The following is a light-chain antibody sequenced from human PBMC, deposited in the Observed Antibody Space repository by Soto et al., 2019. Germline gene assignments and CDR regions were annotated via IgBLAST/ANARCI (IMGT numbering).Light chain of an antibody. V-gene: IGKV3-15*01. CDR2: GAS. J-gene: IGKJ4*01. Sequence: EIVMTQSLATLSVSPGERATLSCRASQSVSSNLAWYQQKPGQAPRLLIYGASTRATGIPARFSGSGSGTEFTLTLRSLQSEDFATYYCLPDYNYPLPFGGGTKVDIK. CDR3: LPDYNYPLP. CDR1: QSVSSN.